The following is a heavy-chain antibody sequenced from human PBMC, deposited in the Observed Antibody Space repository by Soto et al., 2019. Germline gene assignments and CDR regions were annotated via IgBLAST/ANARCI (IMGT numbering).Heavy chain of an antibody. V-gene: IGHV4-4*02. Sequence: QVQLQESGPGLVKPSGTLSLTCAVSGGSFSRGFWWSWVRQSPGKGLEWIGEIYDSGTTNYSPSLRSRVTISVDKSKNQLSLRLRSVTAADTAVYYCARGGGLYTIWYEGGFDSWDQGTLVTVSS. J-gene: IGHJ4*02. CDR3: ARGGGLYTIWYEGGFDS. CDR2: IYDSGTT. CDR1: GGSFSRGFW. D-gene: IGHD3-10*01.